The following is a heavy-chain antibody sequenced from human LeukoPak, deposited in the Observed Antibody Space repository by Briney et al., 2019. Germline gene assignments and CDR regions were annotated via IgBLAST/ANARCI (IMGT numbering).Heavy chain of an antibody. CDR2: IYHSGST. V-gene: IGHV4-30-2*01. Sequence: SETLSLTCTVSGGSISSGGYYWSWIRQPPGKGLEWIGYIYHSGSTYYNPSLKSRVTISVDRSKNQFSLKLSSVTAADTAVYYCASDSSGTGTYFDYWGQGTLVTVSS. J-gene: IGHJ4*02. CDR3: ASDSSGTGTYFDY. D-gene: IGHD3-22*01. CDR1: GGSISSGGYY.